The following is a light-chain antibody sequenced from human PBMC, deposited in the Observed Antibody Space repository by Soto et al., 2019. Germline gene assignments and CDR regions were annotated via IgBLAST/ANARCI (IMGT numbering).Light chain of an antibody. CDR2: GAS. CDR1: QSVSSSY. V-gene: IGKV3-20*01. Sequence: EIVLTQSPGTLSLSPGERATLSCRASQSVSSSYLAWYQQKPGQAPRLLIYGASTRATGVPARFSGSGSGTDFTLTISSLQPDDFATYYCQQYNSYGTFGQGTKVDIK. J-gene: IGKJ1*01. CDR3: QQYNSYGT.